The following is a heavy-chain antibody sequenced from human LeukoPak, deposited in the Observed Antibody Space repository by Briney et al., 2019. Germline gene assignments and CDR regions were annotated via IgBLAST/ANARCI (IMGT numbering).Heavy chain of an antibody. CDR1: GFTFSDYG. J-gene: IGHJ4*02. D-gene: IGHD3-22*01. Sequence: GGSLRLSCVASGFTFSDYGMSWVRQAPSKELEWVSPINTGNLTLYANSVKGRFTISRDNSKTAPFLQMNSLRAEDTAIYYCVKGGFTYYDDWGQGTLVTVSS. CDR3: VKGGFTYYDD. V-gene: IGHV3-23*01. CDR2: INTGNLT.